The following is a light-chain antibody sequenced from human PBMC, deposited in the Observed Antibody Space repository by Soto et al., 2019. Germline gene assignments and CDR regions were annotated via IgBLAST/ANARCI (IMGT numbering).Light chain of an antibody. CDR3: HEYNTWPWT. J-gene: IGKJ1*01. CDR2: GAS. Sequence: ETVLTQSPATLSVSPGETATLSCTTSQGLNRNLAWYQQKLGQAPRVLIYGASTRAAGIPARFSGSGSGTEFILTISSLQSEDFGVYYCHEYNTWPWTFGQGTKVEIK. CDR1: QGLNRN. V-gene: IGKV3-15*01.